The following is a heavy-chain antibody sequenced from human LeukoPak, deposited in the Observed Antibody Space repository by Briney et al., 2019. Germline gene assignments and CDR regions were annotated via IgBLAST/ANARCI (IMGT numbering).Heavy chain of an antibody. CDR3: ARDLLYFQNAEYFQH. J-gene: IGHJ1*01. CDR2: ISASDGTT. Sequence: ASVKVSCKASGYSFSIYGITWARQAPGQGLEYLGWISASDGTTNYAQKVQDRVTMTTDTSTSTAYLELRSLRSDDTAVYYCARDLLYFQNAEYFQHWGQGTLVTVSS. CDR1: GYSFSIYG. V-gene: IGHV1-18*01. D-gene: IGHD2/OR15-2a*01.